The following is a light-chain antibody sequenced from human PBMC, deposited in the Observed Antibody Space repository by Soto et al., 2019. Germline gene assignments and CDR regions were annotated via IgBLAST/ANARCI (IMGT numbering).Light chain of an antibody. J-gene: IGKJ5*01. V-gene: IGKV1-39*01. CDR2: TAS. Sequence: DIQITQSPSSLSSSVAGRFTITFRASQSISSYLNWYQQKPGKAPKLLIYTASNLQSGVPSRFSGSGSGTDFTLTISSLQPEDFATYYCQQSYTSITFGQGTRLEIK. CDR3: QQSYTSIT. CDR1: QSISSY.